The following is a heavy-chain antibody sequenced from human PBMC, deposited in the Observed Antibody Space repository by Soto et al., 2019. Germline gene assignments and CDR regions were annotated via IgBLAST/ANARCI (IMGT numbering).Heavy chain of an antibody. J-gene: IGHJ4*02. Sequence: SQTLSLTCAISGDSVSSNGAAWNWIRQSPSRGLEWLGRTYYRSRWYSDYAPSVKSRITVNPDTSQNQFSLQLNSVTPEDTAIYYCARGPPGFHSAFGFWGQGTLVTVSS. V-gene: IGHV6-1*01. CDR3: ARGPPGFHSAFGF. D-gene: IGHD4-4*01. CDR2: TYYRSRWYS. CDR1: GDSVSSNGAA.